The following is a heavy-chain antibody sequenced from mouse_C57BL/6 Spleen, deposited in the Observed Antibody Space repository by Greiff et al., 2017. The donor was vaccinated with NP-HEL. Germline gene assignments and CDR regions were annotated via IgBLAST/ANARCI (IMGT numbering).Heavy chain of an antibody. J-gene: IGHJ3*01. V-gene: IGHV1-80*01. CDR1: GYAFSSYW. CDR2: IYPGDGDT. Sequence: VQLQESGAELVKPGASVKISCKASGYAFSSYWMNWVKQRPGKGLEWIGQIYPGDGDTNYNGKFKGKATLTADKSSSTAYMQLSSLTSEDSAVYFCARNYGSIPWFAYWGQGTLVTVSA. CDR3: ARNYGSIPWFAY. D-gene: IGHD1-1*01.